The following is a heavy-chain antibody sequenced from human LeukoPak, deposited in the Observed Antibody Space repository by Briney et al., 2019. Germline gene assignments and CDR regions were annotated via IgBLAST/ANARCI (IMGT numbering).Heavy chain of an antibody. D-gene: IGHD4-17*01. V-gene: IGHV3-66*01. Sequence: GGSLRLSCAASGFTVSSNYMSWVRQAPGKGLEWVSAIYSGGSTYYADSVKGRFTISRDNSKNTLYLQMNSLRAEDTAVYYCAREPSTVTKGGYYYGMDVWGQGTTVTVSS. CDR1: GFTVSSNY. CDR2: IYSGGST. J-gene: IGHJ6*02. CDR3: AREPSTVTKGGYYYGMDV.